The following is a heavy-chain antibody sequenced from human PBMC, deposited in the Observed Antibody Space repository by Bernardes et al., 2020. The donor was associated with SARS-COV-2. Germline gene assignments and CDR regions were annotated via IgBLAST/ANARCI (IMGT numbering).Heavy chain of an antibody. CDR2: ISGTGAST. Sequence: GGSLRLSCAASGFTLNSYAMNWVRQAPGKGLEWVSGISGTGASTYYTESVRGRFIISKDDPKNILYLQMDSLRAEDTALYFCSRDGYNWVAFDIWGQGTMVTVSS. CDR1: GFTLNSYA. J-gene: IGHJ3*02. V-gene: IGHV3-23*01. D-gene: IGHD1-1*01. CDR3: SRDGYNWVAFDI.